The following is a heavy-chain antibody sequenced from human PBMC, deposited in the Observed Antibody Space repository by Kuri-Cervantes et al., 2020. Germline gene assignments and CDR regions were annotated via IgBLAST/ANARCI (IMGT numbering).Heavy chain of an antibody. CDR2: IYTSGST. Sequence: SETLSLTCTVSGGSISSSSYYWSWIRQPAGKGLEWIGRIYTSGSTNYNPSLKSRVTMSVDTSKNQFSLKLSSVTAADTAVYYCAREYGLGGSSGWYEVPLPSGAFDIWGQGTMVTVSS. CDR3: AREYGLGGSSGWYEVPLPSGAFDI. D-gene: IGHD6-19*01. V-gene: IGHV4-61*02. J-gene: IGHJ3*02. CDR1: GGSISSSSYY.